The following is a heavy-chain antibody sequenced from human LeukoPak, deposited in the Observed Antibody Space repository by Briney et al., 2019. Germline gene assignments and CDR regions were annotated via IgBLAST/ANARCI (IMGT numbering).Heavy chain of an antibody. J-gene: IGHJ3*02. D-gene: IGHD2-2*02. Sequence: SETLSLTCAVYGGSFSGYYWSWIRQPPGKGLEWIGEINHSGSTNYNPSLKSRVTISVDTSKNQFSLKLSSVTAADTAVYYCARHLSLEVDCSSTSCYTGPHDAFDIWGQGTMVTVSS. CDR2: INHSGST. V-gene: IGHV4-34*01. CDR1: GGSFSGYY. CDR3: ARHLSLEVDCSSTSCYTGPHDAFDI.